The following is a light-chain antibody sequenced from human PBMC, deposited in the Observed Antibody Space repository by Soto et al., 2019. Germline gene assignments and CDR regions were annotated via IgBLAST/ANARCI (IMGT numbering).Light chain of an antibody. Sequence: DIQMTQSPSSLSASVGYRVTITCRASQSISSYLSWYQQKPGKAPKLLVYAASSLQSGVPTSFSGGGSGTEFTLTISSLQPEDFATYYCQQSYSAPPITFGQGTQLEIK. CDR3: QQSYSAPPIT. CDR1: QSISSY. V-gene: IGKV1-39*01. J-gene: IGKJ5*01. CDR2: AAS.